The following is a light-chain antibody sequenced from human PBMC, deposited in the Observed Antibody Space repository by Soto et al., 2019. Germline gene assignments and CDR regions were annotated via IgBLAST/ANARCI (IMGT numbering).Light chain of an antibody. CDR1: QSLLHSNGYNY. CDR3: MPDVQTPRN. V-gene: IGKV2-28*01. CDR2: SGS. Sequence: DIVMTQSPLSLPVTPGEPASISCRSSQSLLHSNGYNYLDWYLQKPGQSPQLLIYSGSNRASGGPDRFSGSGSGTDFTLNISRVEAEDVGPSYCMPDVQTPRNFGPGTKLEIK. J-gene: IGKJ2*01.